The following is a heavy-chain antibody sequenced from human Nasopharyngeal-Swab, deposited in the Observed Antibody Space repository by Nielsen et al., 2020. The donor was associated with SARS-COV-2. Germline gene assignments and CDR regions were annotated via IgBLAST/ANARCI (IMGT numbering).Heavy chain of an antibody. D-gene: IGHD6-13*01. CDR2: IYYGGST. J-gene: IGHJ4*02. CDR3: ATLSSSWYEYYFDY. CDR1: GAPISSSTYY. V-gene: IGHV4-39*01. Sequence: ESLKIPCTVLGAPISSSTYYWAWIRQPPGKGLEWIGSIYYGGSTYYNPSLKSRVTISVDTSKNQFSLKLSSVTAADTAVYYCATLSSSWYEYYFDYWGQGTLVTVSS.